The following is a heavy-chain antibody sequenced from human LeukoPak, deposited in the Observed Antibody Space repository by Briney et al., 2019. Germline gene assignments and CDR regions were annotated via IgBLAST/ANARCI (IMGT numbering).Heavy chain of an antibody. CDR3: ARYSVAATPKPDYYYYYGMDV. CDR1: GGSFSGYY. Sequence: SETLSLTCAVYGGSFSGYYWSWIRQPPGKGLEWIGEINHSGSTNYNPSLKSRVTISVDTSKNQFSLKLSSVTAADTAVYYCARYSVAATPKPDYYYYYGMDVWGQGTTVTVSS. D-gene: IGHD6-19*01. J-gene: IGHJ6*02. V-gene: IGHV4-34*01. CDR2: INHSGST.